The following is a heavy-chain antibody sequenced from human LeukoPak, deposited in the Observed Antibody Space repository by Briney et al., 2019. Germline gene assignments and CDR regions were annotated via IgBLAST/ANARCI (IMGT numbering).Heavy chain of an antibody. D-gene: IGHD3-16*01. CDR3: ARADASSLFGGVTLDY. Sequence: SETLSLTCTVSGGSISRSTYNWGWIRQPPGKGLEWIGNVFYTGSTYLNPSLKRRVTISVDTSKNQFSLKLSSVTAADTAVYYCARADASSLFGGVTLDYWGQGTLVTVSS. V-gene: IGHV4-39*07. CDR1: GGSISRSTYN. J-gene: IGHJ4*02. CDR2: VFYTGST.